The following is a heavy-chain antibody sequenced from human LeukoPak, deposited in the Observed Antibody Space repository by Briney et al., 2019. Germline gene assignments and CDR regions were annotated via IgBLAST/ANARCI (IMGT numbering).Heavy chain of an antibody. CDR1: GGSFSGYY. J-gene: IGHJ6*02. D-gene: IGHD4-17*01. CDR3: ARGNRYGEHYYYYYGMDV. Sequence: SETLSLTCAVYGGSFSGYYWSWIRQPPGKGLEWIGEINHSGSTNYNPSLKSRVTISVDTSKNQFSLKLTSVTAADTAVYYCARGNRYGEHYYYYYGMDVWGQGTTVTVSS. CDR2: INHSGST. V-gene: IGHV4-34*01.